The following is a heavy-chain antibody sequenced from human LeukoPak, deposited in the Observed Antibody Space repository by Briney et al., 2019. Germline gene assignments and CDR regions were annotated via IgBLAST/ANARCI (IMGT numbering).Heavy chain of an antibody. Sequence: SETLSLTCAVYGGSFSAYYWSWIRQPPGKGLEWIGEINHGGSTNYNPSPKSQVTISLDTSKNQFSLELSSVTAADTAVYYCASRYSSAWGSHWYFDLWGRGTLVTVSS. CDR2: INHGGST. CDR1: GGSFSAYY. V-gene: IGHV4-34*01. CDR3: ASRYSSAWGSHWYFDL. D-gene: IGHD6-19*01. J-gene: IGHJ2*01.